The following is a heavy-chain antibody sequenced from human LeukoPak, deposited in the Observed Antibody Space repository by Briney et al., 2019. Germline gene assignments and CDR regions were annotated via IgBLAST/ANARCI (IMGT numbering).Heavy chain of an antibody. Sequence: GGSLRLSCSASGFTFSSYEMNSVPQAPRKGLDRVSYISSSGGTIYYADSVKGRFTISRDNAKNSLYLQMNSLRAEDTAVYYCARDLSYCTITSCSYYYYGMDVWGQGTTVTVSS. CDR3: ARDLSYCTITSCSYYYYGMDV. J-gene: IGHJ6*02. CDR2: ISSSGGTI. D-gene: IGHD2-2*01. V-gene: IGHV3-48*03. CDR1: GFTFSSYE.